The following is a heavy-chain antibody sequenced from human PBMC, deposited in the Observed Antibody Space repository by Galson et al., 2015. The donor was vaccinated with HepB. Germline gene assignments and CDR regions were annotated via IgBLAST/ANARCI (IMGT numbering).Heavy chain of an antibody. CDR1: GYSFTSYW. V-gene: IGHV5-51*03. J-gene: IGHJ6*02. D-gene: IGHD1-26*01. CDR2: IYPGDSDT. CDR3: ARTRKNSAHTDYYYYGMDV. Sequence: QSGAEVKKPGESLKISCKGSGYSFTSYWIGWVRQMPGKGLEWMGIIYPGDSDTRYSPSFQGQVTISADKSISTAYLQWSSLKASDTAMYYCARTRKNSAHTDYYYYGMDVWGQGTTVTVSS.